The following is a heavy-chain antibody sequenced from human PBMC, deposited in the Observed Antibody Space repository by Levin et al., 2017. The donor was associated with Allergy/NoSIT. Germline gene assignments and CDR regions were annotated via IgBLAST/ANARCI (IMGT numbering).Heavy chain of an antibody. V-gene: IGHV6-1*01. CDR3: ARGKDSTFDY. CDR2: TYYRSTWSN. CDR1: GDSLSSNGVA. Sequence: SQTLSLTCAISGDSLSSNGVAWNWIRQSPSRGLEWLGRTYYRSTWSNDYALSVKSRITINRDTSKNHFSLQLDSVTPEDTAVYYCARGKDSTFDYWGQRSLVSVSS. J-gene: IGHJ4*02. D-gene: IGHD4-11*01.